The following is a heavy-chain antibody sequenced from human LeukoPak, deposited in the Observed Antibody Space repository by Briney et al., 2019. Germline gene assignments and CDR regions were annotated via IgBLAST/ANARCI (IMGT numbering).Heavy chain of an antibody. CDR2: ISGSGGST. CDR3: AKVWTAYSDDYFDY. Sequence: GGSLRLSCAASGVTFSSYGMSWVRLAPGKGLECVSSISGSGGSTNHADSVKGRFTISRDNSKNTLYLQMNSLRAEDTAVYYCAKVWTAYSDDYFDYWGQGTLVTVSS. CDR1: GVTFSSYG. D-gene: IGHD3/OR15-3a*01. J-gene: IGHJ4*02. V-gene: IGHV3-23*01.